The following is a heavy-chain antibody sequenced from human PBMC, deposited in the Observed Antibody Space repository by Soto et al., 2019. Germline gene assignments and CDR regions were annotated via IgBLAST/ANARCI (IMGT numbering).Heavy chain of an antibody. J-gene: IGHJ3*02. V-gene: IGHV4-30-4*01. CDR3: ATGRDGYNLDALDI. D-gene: IGHD5-12*01. CDR2: IYSSGNS. CDR1: GGSIRSGDYY. Sequence: QVQLQESGPGLVKPSQTLSLTCTVSGGSIRSGDYYWSWIRQPPGKGLEWIGYIYSSGNSYYNPSLKSRVTISLATSKNQLSLKLSSVTAADTAVYYCATGRDGYNLDALDIWGQGTMVTVSS.